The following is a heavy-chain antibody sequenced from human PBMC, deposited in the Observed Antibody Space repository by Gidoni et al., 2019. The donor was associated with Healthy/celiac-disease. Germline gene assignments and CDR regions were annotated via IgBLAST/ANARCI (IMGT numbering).Heavy chain of an antibody. CDR2: INHSGRP. CDR1: GGSFSGYY. D-gene: IGHD4-17*01. J-gene: IGHJ4*02. V-gene: IGHV4-34*01. Sequence: QVQLQQWGAGLLTPSETLSLTCAVYGGSFSGYYWSWIRQPPGKGLEWIGAINHSGRPNYNPSLKSRVTISVDTSKNQFSLKLSSVTAADTAVYYCARGLINDYGDYYDYWGQGTLVTVSS. CDR3: ARGLINDYGDYYDY.